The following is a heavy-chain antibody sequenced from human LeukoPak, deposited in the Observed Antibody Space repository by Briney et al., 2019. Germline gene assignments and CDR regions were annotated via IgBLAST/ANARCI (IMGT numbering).Heavy chain of an antibody. CDR3: ARDGVWALGY. D-gene: IGHD1-26*01. Sequence: SQTLSLTCTVSGGSISSGSYYWSWIRQPAGKGLEWIGRIYTSGSTNYNPSLKSRVTISVDTSKNQFSLKLSSVTAADTAVYYCARDGVWALGYWGRGTLVTVSS. CDR2: IYTSGST. CDR1: GGSISSGSYY. V-gene: IGHV4-61*02. J-gene: IGHJ4*02.